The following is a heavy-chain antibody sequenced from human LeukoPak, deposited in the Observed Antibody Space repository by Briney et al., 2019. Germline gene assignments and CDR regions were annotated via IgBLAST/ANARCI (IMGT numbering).Heavy chain of an antibody. D-gene: IGHD3-10*01. CDR1: GFTLSSYS. CDR3: ARQSDNYYGSGSYPDY. V-gene: IGHV3-33*08. Sequence: QPGGSLRLSCAASGFTLSSYSMNWVRQAPGKGLEWVAVIWYDGSNKYYADSVKGRFTISRDNSKNTLYLQMNSLRAEDTAVYYCARQSDNYYGSGSYPDYWGQGTLVTVSS. CDR2: IWYDGSNK. J-gene: IGHJ4*02.